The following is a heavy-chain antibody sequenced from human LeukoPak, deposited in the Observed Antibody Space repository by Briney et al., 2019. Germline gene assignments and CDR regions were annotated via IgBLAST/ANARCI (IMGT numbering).Heavy chain of an antibody. CDR2: TYYSGTS. CDR1: GGSIRSSH. Sequence: PSETLSLTRTVSGGSIRSSHWSWIRQPPGKGLEFIGYTYYSGTSNYNPSLKSRVTMSVDTSNNQFSLKLNSVTAADTAVYYCAKAPGYRTTYGVDTWGQGTLVT. J-gene: IGHJ5*02. V-gene: IGHV4-59*01. CDR3: AKAPGYRTTYGVDT. D-gene: IGHD6-13*01.